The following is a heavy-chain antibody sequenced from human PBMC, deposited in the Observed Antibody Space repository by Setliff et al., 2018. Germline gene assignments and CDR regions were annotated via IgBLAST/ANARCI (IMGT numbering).Heavy chain of an antibody. D-gene: IGHD3-16*01. CDR1: GFNFDEHV. V-gene: IGHV3-20*04. J-gene: IGHJ4*02. CDR3: ARGLGKGTVDY. Sequence: LRLSCAASGFNFDEHVMSWVRQAPGKGLEWVSGINSNGGSPGYADSVKGRFTISRDNAKNSLYLEMSSLRADDTALYYCARGLGKGTVDYWGQGTLVTVSS. CDR2: INSNGGSP.